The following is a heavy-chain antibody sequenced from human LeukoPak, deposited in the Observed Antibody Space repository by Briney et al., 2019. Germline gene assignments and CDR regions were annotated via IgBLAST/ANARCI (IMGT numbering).Heavy chain of an antibody. D-gene: IGHD3-22*01. V-gene: IGHV4-34*01. J-gene: IGHJ6*03. Sequence: SETLSLTCAVYGGSFSGYYWSWIRQPPGKGLEWIGEINHSGSTNYNPSLKSRVTISVDTSKNQFSLKLSSVTAADTAVYYCARGSTYYDSSGYYYRYYYYYYMDVWGKGTTVTVSS. CDR3: ARGSTYYDSSGYYYRYYYYYYMDV. CDR2: INHSGST. CDR1: GGSFSGYY.